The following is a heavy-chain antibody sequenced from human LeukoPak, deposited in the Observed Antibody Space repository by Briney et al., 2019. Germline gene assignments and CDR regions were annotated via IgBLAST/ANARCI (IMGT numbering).Heavy chain of an antibody. CDR3: ARPALYCSSTVCPPYMDV. D-gene: IGHD2-2*01. J-gene: IGHJ6*03. CDR2: IYPGDSDT. Sequence: PGGSLRLSCAASGFTFSSYWMSWVRQAPGKGLEWVGIIYPGDSDTKYNAPFQGQVTISADKSISTAYLQWGSLKASDTATYYCARPALYCSSTVCPPYMDVWGKGTTVTVSS. CDR1: GFTFSSYW. V-gene: IGHV5-51*01.